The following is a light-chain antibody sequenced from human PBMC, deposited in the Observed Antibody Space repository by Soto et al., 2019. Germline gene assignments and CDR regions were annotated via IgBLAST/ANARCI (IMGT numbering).Light chain of an antibody. CDR1: SSDVGGSNF. J-gene: IGLJ1*01. V-gene: IGLV2-14*03. Sequence: QSALTQPASVSDSPGQSITISCTGTSSDVGGSNFVSWYQQHPGKPPKLIIYDVANRPSGVSNRFSGSKSGSTASLIISRLQTEDEADYYCGSYTSSTPYVFGPGTKLTVL. CDR2: DVA. CDR3: GSYTSSTPYV.